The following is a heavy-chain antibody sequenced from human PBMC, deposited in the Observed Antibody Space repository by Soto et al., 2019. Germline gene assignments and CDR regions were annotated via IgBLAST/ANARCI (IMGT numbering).Heavy chain of an antibody. CDR3: AILLGCYNTRYYLLDY. V-gene: IGHV4-39*01. D-gene: IGHD3-10*01. J-gene: IGHJ4*02. Sequence: PSETLSLTCTVSGGSITSNSYYWGWIRQPPGKGLEWIGSVYYSGSTYYNPSVKSRVTISVDSFRNQFSLSLSSVTAADTAVYYCAILLGCYNTRYYLLDYWAQGSLVPVSS. CDR2: VYYSGST. CDR1: GGSITSNSYY.